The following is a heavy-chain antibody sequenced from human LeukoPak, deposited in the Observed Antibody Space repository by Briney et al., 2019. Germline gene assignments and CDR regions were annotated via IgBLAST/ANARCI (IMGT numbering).Heavy chain of an antibody. D-gene: IGHD2-15*01. V-gene: IGHV4-61*02. CDR3: ARAPGYCSGGSCYPTTYYFDY. CDR2: IYTSGGT. CDR1: GGSISSGSYY. Sequence: PSQTLSLTRTVSGGSISSGSYYWSWIRQPAGKGLEWIGRIYTSGGTNYNPSLKSRVTISVDTSKNQFSLKLSSVTAADTAVYYCARAPGYCSGGSCYPTTYYFDYWGQGTLVTVSS. J-gene: IGHJ4*02.